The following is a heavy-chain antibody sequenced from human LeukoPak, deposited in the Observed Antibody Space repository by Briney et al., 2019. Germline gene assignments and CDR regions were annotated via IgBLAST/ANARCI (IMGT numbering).Heavy chain of an antibody. Sequence: PGGTLRLSCAASGFTFSSYGMSWVRQAPGKGLEWVSAISGSGGSTYYADSVKGRFTISRDNSKNTLYLQMNSLRAEDTAVYYCAKDLYSGSYFDYWGQGTLVTVSS. D-gene: IGHD1-26*01. CDR2: ISGSGGST. J-gene: IGHJ4*02. CDR3: AKDLYSGSYFDY. V-gene: IGHV3-23*01. CDR1: GFTFSSYG.